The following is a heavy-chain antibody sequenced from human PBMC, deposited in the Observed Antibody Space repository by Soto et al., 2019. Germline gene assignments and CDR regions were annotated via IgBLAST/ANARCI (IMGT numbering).Heavy chain of an antibody. J-gene: IGHJ4*02. Sequence: QVQLVQSGAEVKKPGASVKVSCKASGYTFTSYYMHWVRQAPGQGPEWMGIINPSGGSTSHAQKCQGRVTMTRDTATSTGYMELSSLRSEDTAVYYCARDDHLGIAAAGIDYWGQGTLVTVSS. CDR2: INPSGGST. V-gene: IGHV1-46*01. D-gene: IGHD6-13*01. CDR1: GYTFTSYY. CDR3: ARDDHLGIAAAGIDY.